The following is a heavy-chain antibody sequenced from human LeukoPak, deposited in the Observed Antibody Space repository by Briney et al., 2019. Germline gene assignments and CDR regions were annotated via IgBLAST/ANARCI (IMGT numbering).Heavy chain of an antibody. CDR2: ISSGSTM. D-gene: IGHD6-13*01. J-gene: IGHJ6*02. CDR1: GFTFRDYY. Sequence: GGSLRLSCAASGFTFRDYYMSWIRQAPGKGLEWVSYISSGSTMYYSDSVKGRFTISRDNAKNSLYLQMNSLRAEDTAVYYCARDRGGGVSPHYGMDVWGQGTTVTVSS. V-gene: IGHV3-11*01. CDR3: ARDRGGGVSPHYGMDV.